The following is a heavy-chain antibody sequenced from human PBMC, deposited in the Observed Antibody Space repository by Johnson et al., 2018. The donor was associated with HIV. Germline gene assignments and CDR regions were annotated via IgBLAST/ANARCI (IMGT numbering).Heavy chain of an antibody. CDR1: GFTLSSYA. V-gene: IGHV3-23*04. CDR3: AKSSRVATTFDAFDC. D-gene: IGHD2-15*01. CDR2: ISSIGGST. J-gene: IGHJ3*01. Sequence: VQLVESGGGVVQPGRSLRLSCAASGFTLSSYAMHWVRQAPGKGLEWVSGISSIGGSTYYADSVKGRFTISRDNSKNTLYLQLNSLRAEDTAVYYCAKSSRVATTFDAFDCWGQGTMVTVSS.